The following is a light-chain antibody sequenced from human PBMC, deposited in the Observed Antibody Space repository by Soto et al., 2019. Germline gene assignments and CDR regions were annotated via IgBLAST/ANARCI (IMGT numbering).Light chain of an antibody. V-gene: IGKV3-20*01. J-gene: IGKJ1*01. CDR3: QQYGSSVKT. Sequence: EIVLTQSPGTLSLSPGERATLSCRASQSVSNNYLAWYQQKPGQAPSLLIFGASNRAPDIPDRFSGSGSGTVFTLTISRLEPEDFAVYFCQQYGSSVKTVXQGTKADIK. CDR1: QSVSNNY. CDR2: GAS.